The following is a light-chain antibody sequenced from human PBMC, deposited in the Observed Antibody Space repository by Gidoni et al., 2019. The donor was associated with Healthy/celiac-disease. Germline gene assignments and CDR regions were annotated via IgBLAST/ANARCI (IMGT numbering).Light chain of an antibody. CDR1: QSISSY. J-gene: IGKJ2*01. CDR3: QQSYSTPHT. V-gene: IGKV1-39*01. CDR2: AAS. Sequence: DIQMTQSPSSRSASVGDRVTITCRASQSISSYLNWYQQKPGKAPKLLIYAASRLQSGVPSRFSGSGSGTDFTLTISSLQPEDFATYYCQQSYSTPHTCGQGTKLEIK.